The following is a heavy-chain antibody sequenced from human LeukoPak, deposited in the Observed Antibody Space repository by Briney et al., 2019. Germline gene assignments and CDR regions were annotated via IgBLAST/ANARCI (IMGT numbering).Heavy chain of an antibody. V-gene: IGHV4-34*01. CDR3: ARGTPKYSSGWYSHYNWGGSSYYFDY. J-gene: IGHJ4*02. Sequence: KPSETLSLTCTVSGGSISSYYWSWIRQPPGKGLEWIGEINHSGSTNYNPSLKSRVTISVDTSKNQFSLKLSSVTAADTAVYYCARGTPKYSSGWYSHYNWGGSSYYFDYWGQGTLVTVSS. CDR2: INHSGST. D-gene: IGHD6-19*01. CDR1: GGSISSYY.